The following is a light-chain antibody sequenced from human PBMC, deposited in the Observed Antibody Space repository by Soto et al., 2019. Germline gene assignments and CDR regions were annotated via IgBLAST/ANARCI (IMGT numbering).Light chain of an antibody. Sequence: EIVLTQSPATLSLSPGERATLSCRASQSVSSYLAWYQQKPGQAPRLLIYDVFNRATGIPARFSGSGSGTDFTLTISSLEPEDFVVYYCQHRRNWPWTFGQGTKV. CDR3: QHRRNWPWT. CDR2: DVF. V-gene: IGKV3-11*01. J-gene: IGKJ1*01. CDR1: QSVSSY.